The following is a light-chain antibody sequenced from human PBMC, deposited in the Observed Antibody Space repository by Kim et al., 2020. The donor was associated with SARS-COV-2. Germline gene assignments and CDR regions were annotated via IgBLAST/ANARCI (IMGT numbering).Light chain of an antibody. CDR2: WAS. CDR3: QQYFGTAHT. Sequence: ATINCKSSQSVLYSSNNKNYLAWYQQKPGQPPKLLIYWASTRESGVPDRFSGSGSGTDFTLTISSLQAEDVAVYYCQQYFGTAHTFGQGTKLEI. J-gene: IGKJ2*01. V-gene: IGKV4-1*01. CDR1: QSVLYSSNNKNY.